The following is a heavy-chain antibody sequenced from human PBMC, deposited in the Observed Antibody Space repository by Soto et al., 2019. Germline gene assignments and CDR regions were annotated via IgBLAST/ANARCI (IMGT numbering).Heavy chain of an antibody. CDR1: GACISSGDW. J-gene: IGHJ6*02. CDR3: ESDRGVVPPGGGMDV. Sequence: EPLALTSDDSGACISSGDWSSWVRQSPGKGLEWIAEVYHTGNTNFNPSLKSRVTLSVDQSKNQFSLTLNYVTAADTAVYYCESDRGVVPPGGGMDVWGQGITVTVSS. CDR2: VYHTGNT. V-gene: IGHV4-4*02. D-gene: IGHD2-2*01.